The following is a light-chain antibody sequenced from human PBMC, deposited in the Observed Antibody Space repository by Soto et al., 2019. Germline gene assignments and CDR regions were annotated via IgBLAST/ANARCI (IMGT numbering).Light chain of an antibody. V-gene: IGLV2-14*01. CDR2: EV. Sequence: QSVLTQPASVSGSPGQSITISCTGTSSDVGGYNYLSWYQQHPGKAPRVMIYEVSNRFSGSKSGNTASLTISGLQAEDEADYFCSSYTTSGTPVFGGGTKVTVL. CDR1: SSDVGGYNY. CDR3: SSYTTSGTPV. J-gene: IGLJ3*02.